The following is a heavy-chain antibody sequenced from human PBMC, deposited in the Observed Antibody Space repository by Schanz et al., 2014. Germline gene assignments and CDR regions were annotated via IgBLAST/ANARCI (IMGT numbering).Heavy chain of an antibody. V-gene: IGHV1-8*02. CDR3: VRAVGPAALHGYWFDP. Sequence: QVQLVQSGAEVKNPGASVKVSCKASGYTFINSDINWVRQAAEQGLEWMGWMNPKSGNTGYAQKFQGSVTMSRTTSISTDYMELSRLRPDDTANYYCVRAVGPAALHGYWFDPWGQGTLVTVAS. J-gene: IGHJ5*02. CDR2: MNPKSGNT. CDR1: GYTFINSD. D-gene: IGHD2-2*01.